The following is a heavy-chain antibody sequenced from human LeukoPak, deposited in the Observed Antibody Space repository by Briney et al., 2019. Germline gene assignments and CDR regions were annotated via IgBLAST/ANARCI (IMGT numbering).Heavy chain of an antibody. Sequence: PGGSLRLSCAASGFTFSSYSMNWVRQAPRKGLEWVSSISSSSSYIYYAASVKGRFTISRDNAKNSLYLQMNSLRAEDTAVYYCARDGRENYYYDSSGYYIDYWGQGTLVTVSS. CDR1: GFTFSSYS. V-gene: IGHV3-21*01. D-gene: IGHD3-22*01. J-gene: IGHJ4*02. CDR2: ISSSSSYI. CDR3: ARDGRENYYYDSSGYYIDY.